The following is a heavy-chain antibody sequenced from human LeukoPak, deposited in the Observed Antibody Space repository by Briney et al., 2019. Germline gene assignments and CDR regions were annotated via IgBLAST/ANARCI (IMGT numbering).Heavy chain of an antibody. CDR3: TAHVGAVGFLGAIDI. V-gene: IGHV3-9*01. CDR2: INWNSDDI. D-gene: IGHD1-26*01. Sequence: PGGSLRLSCAASGFTFSRNSMNWVRQAPGKGLEWVSGINWNSDDIGYADSVKGRFTISRDNAKNSLYLQMNRLRPEDTAFYYCTAHVGAVGFLGAIDIWGQGTMVIVSS. J-gene: IGHJ3*02. CDR1: GFTFSRNS.